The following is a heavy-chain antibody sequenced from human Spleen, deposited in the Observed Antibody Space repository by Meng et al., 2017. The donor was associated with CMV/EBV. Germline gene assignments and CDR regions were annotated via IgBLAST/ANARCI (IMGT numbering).Heavy chain of an antibody. V-gene: IGHV3-53*05. D-gene: IGHD3-3*01. CDR3: ALGWGGARIGYYDFWSGFYYYGMDV. Sequence: GESLKISCAASGFTVSNNYMSWVRQAPGKGLEWVSVIYSGGTTYYADSVKGRFTISRDNSKNTLSFQMNSLRSEDTAVYYCALGWGGARIGYYDFWSGFYYYGMDVWGQGTTVTVSS. J-gene: IGHJ6*02. CDR1: GFTVSNNY. CDR2: IYSGGTT.